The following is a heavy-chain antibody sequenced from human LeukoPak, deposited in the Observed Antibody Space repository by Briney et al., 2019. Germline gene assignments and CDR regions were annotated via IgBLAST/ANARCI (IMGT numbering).Heavy chain of an antibody. J-gene: IGHJ5*02. CDR2: INHSGST. CDR3: ARGDGRCSSTSCYRYWFDP. V-gene: IGHV4-34*01. D-gene: IGHD2-2*01. CDR1: GGSFSGYY. Sequence: SETLSLTCAVSGGSFSGYYWSWIRQPPGKGLEWIGEINHSGSTNYNPSLKSRVTISVDTSKNQFSLKLSSVTAADTAVYYCARGDGRCSSTSCYRYWFDPWGQRTLVTVSS.